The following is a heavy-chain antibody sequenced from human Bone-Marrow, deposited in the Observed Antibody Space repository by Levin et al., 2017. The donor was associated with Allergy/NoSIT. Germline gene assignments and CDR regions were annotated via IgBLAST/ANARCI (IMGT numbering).Heavy chain of an antibody. CDR3: ARHPIVVVPAAMKYNYYGMDV. J-gene: IGHJ6*02. Sequence: GGTALGKGLVWVSRINNDGSSISYADSVKGRFTISRDNAKNTLYLQMNSLRAEDTAVYYCARHPIVVVPAAMKYNYYGMDVWGQGTTVTVSS. CDR2: INNDGSSI. D-gene: IGHD2-2*01. V-gene: IGHV3-74*01.